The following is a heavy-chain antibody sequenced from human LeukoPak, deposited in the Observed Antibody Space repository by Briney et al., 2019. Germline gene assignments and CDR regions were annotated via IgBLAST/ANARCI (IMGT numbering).Heavy chain of an antibody. Sequence: GGSLRLSCAASGFTFDDYGMSWVRQAPGKGLEWVSGINWNGGSTGYADSVKGRFTISRDNAKNSLYLQMNSLRAEDTALYYCARLSRSNGRYYYYYMDVCGKGTTVTVSS. V-gene: IGHV3-20*04. D-gene: IGHD2/OR15-2a*01. CDR3: ARLSRSNGRYYYYYMDV. J-gene: IGHJ6*03. CDR2: INWNGGST. CDR1: GFTFDDYG.